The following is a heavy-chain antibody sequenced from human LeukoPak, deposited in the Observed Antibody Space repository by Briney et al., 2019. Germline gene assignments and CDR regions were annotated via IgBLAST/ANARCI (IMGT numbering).Heavy chain of an antibody. V-gene: IGHV3-30*04. CDR3: AKGAIDY. Sequence: PGRSLRLSCAASGFTFSSYTMHWVRQAPGKGLEWVAVISYDGSNKYYADSLKGRFTISRDNSKNTLYLQMNSLRAEDTAVYYCAKGAIDYWGQGTLVTVSS. CDR2: ISYDGSNK. CDR1: GFTFSSYT. J-gene: IGHJ4*02.